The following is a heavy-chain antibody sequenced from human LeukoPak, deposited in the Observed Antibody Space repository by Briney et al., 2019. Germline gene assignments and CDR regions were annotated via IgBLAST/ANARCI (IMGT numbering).Heavy chain of an antibody. V-gene: IGHV1-18*01. J-gene: IGHJ4*02. CDR1: GYTFTNYG. CDR2: ISTHSGNT. Sequence: ASVKVSCKASGYTFTNYGITWVRRAPGQGLEWMGWISTHSGNTNSAEKLQGRVTMTTDTSTGTAYMEVRSLRSDDTAVYYCARDPDLQYSSSPNFDHWGQGTLVTVSS. D-gene: IGHD6-13*01. CDR3: ARDPDLQYSSSPNFDH.